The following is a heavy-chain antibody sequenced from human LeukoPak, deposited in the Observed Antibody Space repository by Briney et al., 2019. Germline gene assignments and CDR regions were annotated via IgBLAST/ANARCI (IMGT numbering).Heavy chain of an antibody. CDR2: ISHDGSDK. J-gene: IGHJ4*02. CDR3: AKDYQSSGWPRVYFDY. CDR1: GFTFSSYG. V-gene: IGHV3-33*05. Sequence: PGGSLRLSCAASGFTFSSYGMHWVRQSPGKGLEWVAVISHDGSDKYFADSVKGRFTISRDNSKNTLYLQMNSLRAEDTAVYYCAKDYQSSGWPRVYFDYWGQGTLVTVSS. D-gene: IGHD6-19*01.